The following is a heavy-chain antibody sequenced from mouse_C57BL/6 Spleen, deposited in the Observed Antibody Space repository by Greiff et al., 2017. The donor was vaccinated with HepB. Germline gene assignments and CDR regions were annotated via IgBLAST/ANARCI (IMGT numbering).Heavy chain of an antibody. CDR2: IYPGDGDT. D-gene: IGHD1-1*01. CDR3: ARSYGSSYDYFDY. CDR1: GYAFSSSW. V-gene: IGHV1-82*01. Sequence: VKLMESGPELVKPGASVKISCKASGYAFSSSWMNWVKQRPGKGLEWIGRIYPGDGDTNCNGKFKGKATLTADKSSSTAYMQLSSLTSEDSAVYFCARSYGSSYDYFDYWGQGTTLTVSS. J-gene: IGHJ2*01.